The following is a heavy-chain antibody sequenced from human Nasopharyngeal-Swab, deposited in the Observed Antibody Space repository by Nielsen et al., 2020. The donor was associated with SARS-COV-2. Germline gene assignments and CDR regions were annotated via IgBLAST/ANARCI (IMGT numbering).Heavy chain of an antibody. CDR1: GGSISSSSYY. V-gene: IGHV4-39*01. Sequence: SETLSLTCTVSGGSISSSSYYWGWIRQPPGKGLEWIGSIYYSGSTYYNPSLKSRVTISVDTSKNQFSLKLSSVTAADTAVYYCARARMVRGLVFDYWGQGTLVTVSS. CDR2: IYYSGST. CDR3: ARARMVRGLVFDY. D-gene: IGHD3-10*01. J-gene: IGHJ4*02.